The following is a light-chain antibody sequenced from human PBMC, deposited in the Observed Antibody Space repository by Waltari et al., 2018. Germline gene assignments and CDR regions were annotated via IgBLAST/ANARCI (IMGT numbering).Light chain of an antibody. V-gene: IGLV1-47*01. Sequence: QSVLSQPPSASGTPGQRVTISCSGSNYNIGNNFVYWYHQLPGTAPKLLIYRKKQRPPRVPDRVSGSKSGTSGSRAISGLRSEDEADYYCASWDGSLGGVIFGGGTKLTVL. CDR3: ASWDGSLGGVI. J-gene: IGLJ2*01. CDR2: RKK. CDR1: NYNIGNNF.